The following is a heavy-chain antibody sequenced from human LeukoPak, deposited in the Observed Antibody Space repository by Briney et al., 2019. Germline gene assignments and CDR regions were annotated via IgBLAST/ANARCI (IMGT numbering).Heavy chain of an antibody. V-gene: IGHV3-21*01. J-gene: IGHJ4*02. CDR3: ARDRDYDYVWGSYRYTFDY. CDR1: GFTFSSYS. CDR2: ISSSSSYI. Sequence: GGSLRPSCAASGFTFSSYSMTWVRQAPGKGLEWVSSISSSSSYIYYADSVKGRFTISRDNAKNSLYLQMNSLRAEDTAVYYCARDRDYDYVWGSYRYTFDYWGQGTLVTVSS. D-gene: IGHD3-16*02.